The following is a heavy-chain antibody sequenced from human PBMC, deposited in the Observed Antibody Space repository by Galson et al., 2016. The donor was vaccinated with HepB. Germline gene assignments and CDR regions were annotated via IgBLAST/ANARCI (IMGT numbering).Heavy chain of an antibody. CDR1: GGSFSGYY. D-gene: IGHD5-24*01. Sequence: SETLSLTCAVYGGSFSGYYWNWIRQPPGKGLEWIGKIDQSGSTSYNPSLRSRVTISVDTPKKQFSLNLSSVTAADTAVYYCTRRDGYKYGGNDYWSQGTPVTVSS. CDR3: TRRDGYKYGGNDY. J-gene: IGHJ4*02. V-gene: IGHV4-34*01. CDR2: IDQSGST.